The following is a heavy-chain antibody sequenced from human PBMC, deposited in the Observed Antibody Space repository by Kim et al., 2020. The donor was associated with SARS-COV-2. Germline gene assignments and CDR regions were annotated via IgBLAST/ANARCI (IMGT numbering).Heavy chain of an antibody. CDR2: ISAYNGNT. Sequence: ASVKVSCKASGYTFTSYGISWVRQAPGQGLEWMGWISAYNGNTNYAQKLQGRVTMTTDTSTSTAYMELRSLRSDDTAVYYCARLREYSSSEKLYYYYGMDVWGQGTTVTVSS. CDR3: ARLREYSSSEKLYYYYGMDV. CDR1: GYTFTSYG. D-gene: IGHD6-6*01. J-gene: IGHJ6*02. V-gene: IGHV1-18*01.